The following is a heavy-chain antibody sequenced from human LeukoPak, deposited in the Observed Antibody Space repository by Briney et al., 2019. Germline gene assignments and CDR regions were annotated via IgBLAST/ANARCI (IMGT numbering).Heavy chain of an antibody. V-gene: IGHV3-53*01. Sequence: GGSLRLSCAASGFTVSSNYMSWVRQAPGKGLEWVSVIYSGGSTYYADSVTGRFTISRDNSKNTLYLQMNSLRAEDTAVYYCGSSGYYAPFDYWGQETLVTVSS. CDR2: IYSGGST. CDR3: GSSGYYAPFDY. CDR1: GFTVSSNY. J-gene: IGHJ4*02. D-gene: IGHD3-22*01.